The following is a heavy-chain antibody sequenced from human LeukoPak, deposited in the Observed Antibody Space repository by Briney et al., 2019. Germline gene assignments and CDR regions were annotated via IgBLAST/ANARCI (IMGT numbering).Heavy chain of an antibody. CDR2: INPNSGGT. J-gene: IGHJ4*02. Sequence: ASVKVSCKASGYTFTGYYMHWVRQAPGQGLEWMGWINPNSGGTNYAQKFQGRVTMTRDTSISTAYMELSRLRSGDTAVYYCARTGGSEAPLLFDYWGQGTLVTVSS. CDR1: GYTFTGYY. CDR3: ARTGGSEAPLLFDY. D-gene: IGHD3-10*01. V-gene: IGHV1-2*02.